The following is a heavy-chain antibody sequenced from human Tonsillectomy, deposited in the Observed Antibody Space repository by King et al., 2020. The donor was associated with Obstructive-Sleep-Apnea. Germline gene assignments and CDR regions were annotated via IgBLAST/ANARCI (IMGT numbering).Heavy chain of an antibody. Sequence: QLQESGPGLVKPSETLSLTCTVSGGSISSYYGSWILQPPGKGLEWVGYIFYSGSTNYNPPLKSPVTISVDTSKNQFSLKLSSVTAADTAVYYCARHSMDAFDIWGQGTMVTVSS. V-gene: IGHV4-59*08. CDR3: ARHSMDAFDI. CDR2: IFYSGST. CDR1: GGSISSYY. J-gene: IGHJ3*02. D-gene: IGHD2/OR15-2a*01.